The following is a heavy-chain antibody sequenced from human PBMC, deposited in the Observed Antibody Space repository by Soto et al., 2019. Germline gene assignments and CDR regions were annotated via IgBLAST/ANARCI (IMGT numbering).Heavy chain of an antibody. CDR2: ISSSGSTI. CDR3: ARDPEMVYAEYSSSY. D-gene: IGHD2-8*01. CDR1: GFTFSDYY. Sequence: GGSLRLSCAASGFTFSDYYMSWIRQAPGKGLEWVSYISSSGSTIYYADSVKGRFTISRDNAKNSLYLQMNSLRAEDTAVYYCARDPEMVYAEYSSSYWGQGTLVTVSS. J-gene: IGHJ4*02. V-gene: IGHV3-11*01.